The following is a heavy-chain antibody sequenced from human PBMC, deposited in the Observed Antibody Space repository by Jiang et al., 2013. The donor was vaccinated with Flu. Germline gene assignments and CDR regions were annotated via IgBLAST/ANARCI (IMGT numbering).Heavy chain of an antibody. D-gene: IGHD6-6*01. CDR3: TAHLVYF. V-gene: IGHV3-15*01. CDR2: XKSEIDGGTT. Sequence: SDAWMSWVRQAPGKGLEWVGRXKSEIDGGTTDYAAPVKGRFTISKDDSKSMLYLQMNSLKTEDTAVYYCTAHLVYFGAQGTLVTVSS. CDR1: SDAW. J-gene: IGHJ4*02.